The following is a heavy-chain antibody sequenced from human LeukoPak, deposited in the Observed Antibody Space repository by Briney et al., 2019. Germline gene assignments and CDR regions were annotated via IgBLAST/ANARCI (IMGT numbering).Heavy chain of an antibody. CDR3: ASSYYDSSGYYFYFDY. Sequence: GASVKVSCKASGYTFTSYGISWVRQAPGQGLEWMGWISAYNGNTNYAQKLQGRVTMTTDTSTSTAYMELRSLRSDDTAVYYCASSYYDSSGYYFYFDYWGQGTLVTVSS. J-gene: IGHJ4*02. V-gene: IGHV1-18*01. CDR1: GYTFTSYG. CDR2: ISAYNGNT. D-gene: IGHD3-22*01.